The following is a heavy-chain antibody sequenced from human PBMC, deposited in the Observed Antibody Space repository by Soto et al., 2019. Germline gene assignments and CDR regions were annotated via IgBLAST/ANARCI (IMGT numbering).Heavy chain of an antibody. J-gene: IGHJ4*02. Sequence: ASVKVSCKASGYTFTSYAMHLVRQAPGQRLEWMGWINAGNGNTKYSQKFQGRVTITRDTSASTAYMELSSLRSGDTAVYYCARSIVVVTALDYWGQGTLVTVSS. V-gene: IGHV1-3*01. CDR1: GYTFTSYA. D-gene: IGHD2-21*02. CDR3: ARSIVVVTALDY. CDR2: INAGNGNT.